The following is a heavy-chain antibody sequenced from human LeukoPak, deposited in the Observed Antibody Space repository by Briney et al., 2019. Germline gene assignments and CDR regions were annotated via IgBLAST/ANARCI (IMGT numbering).Heavy chain of an antibody. CDR1: GYIFTNYW. J-gene: IGHJ5*01. CDR2: IYPSDSDT. V-gene: IGHV5-51*01. D-gene: IGHD2-21*02. Sequence: GESLKISCMGSGYIFTNYWIGWVRQMPGKGLEWMGIIYPSDSDTKYSPSFQGQVTISVDKSTNTAYLQWKSLKASDTAMYYCARGDVVRGVSWFDSWGQGALVTVSS. CDR3: ARGDVVRGVSWFDS.